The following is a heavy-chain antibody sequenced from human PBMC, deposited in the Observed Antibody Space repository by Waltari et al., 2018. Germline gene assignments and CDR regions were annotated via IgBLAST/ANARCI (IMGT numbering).Heavy chain of an antibody. D-gene: IGHD2-15*01. Sequence: QVQLVQSGAEVKKTGSSVKVYCKASGGTFSSYAVSWVRQAPGQGLEWMGGNIPIFGTANYAQKFQGRVTITADESTSTAYMELSSLRSEDTAVYYCARARGVVVVVAALEFDYWGQGTLVTVSS. J-gene: IGHJ4*02. CDR1: GGTFSSYA. V-gene: IGHV1-69*01. CDR3: ARARGVVVVVAALEFDY. CDR2: NIPIFGTA.